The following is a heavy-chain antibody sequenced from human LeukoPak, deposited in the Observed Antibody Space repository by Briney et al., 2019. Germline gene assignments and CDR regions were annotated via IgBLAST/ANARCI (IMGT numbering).Heavy chain of an antibody. V-gene: IGHV4-59*01. J-gene: IGHJ4*02. D-gene: IGHD1-1*01. Sequence: SETLFLTCTVSGGSISGYYCSWIRQPPGKRLEWIGYIYYSGGTNYNPSLKSRVTMSVDTSKNQFSLKLTSVTAADTAVYYCAGRGYTLNYWGQGTLVTVSS. CDR2: IYYSGGT. CDR3: AGRGYTLNY. CDR1: GGSISGYY.